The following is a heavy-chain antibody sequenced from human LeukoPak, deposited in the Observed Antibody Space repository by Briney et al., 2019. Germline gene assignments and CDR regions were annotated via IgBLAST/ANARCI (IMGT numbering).Heavy chain of an antibody. CDR3: ARVLVGATPPGFDY. CDR2: ISAYNGNT. V-gene: IGHV1-18*01. CDR1: GGTFSSYA. J-gene: IGHJ4*02. Sequence: ASVKVSCKASGGTFSSYAISWVRQAPGQGLEWMGWISAYNGNTNYAQKLQGRVTMTTDTSTSTAYMELRSLRSDDTAVYYCARVLVGATPPGFDYWGQGTLVTVSS. D-gene: IGHD1-26*01.